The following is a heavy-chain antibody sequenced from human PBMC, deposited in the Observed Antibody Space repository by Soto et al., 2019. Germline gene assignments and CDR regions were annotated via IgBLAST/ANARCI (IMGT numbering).Heavy chain of an antibody. CDR3: ARRPAYSTAFDGLDI. J-gene: IGHJ3*02. CDR2: IIGYNGNT. D-gene: IGHD6-13*01. V-gene: IGHV1-18*01. Sequence: QVQLVQSGAEVKKPGASVKVSCKASGYTFTNYIITWVRQAPGQGLEWMGCIIGYNGNTNYAQNFQGRVTMTADTSTSTAYMDLRSLRSDDTAVYYCARRPAYSTAFDGLDIWGQGTMVTVSS. CDR1: GYTFTNYI.